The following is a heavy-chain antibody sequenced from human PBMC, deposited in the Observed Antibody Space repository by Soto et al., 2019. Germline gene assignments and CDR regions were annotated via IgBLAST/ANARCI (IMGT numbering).Heavy chain of an antibody. V-gene: IGHV1-46*03. D-gene: IGHD2-15*01. J-gene: IGHJ4*02. CDR2: INPSGGST. CDR3: ARFYCSDGSCYGRDYFDY. CDR1: GYTFTSYY. Sequence: ASVKVSCKASGYTFTSYYMHWVRQAPGQGLEWMGIINPSGGSTSYAQKFQGRVTMTRDTSTSTVYMELSSLRSEDTAVYYCARFYCSDGSCYGRDYFDYWGQGTLVTVSS.